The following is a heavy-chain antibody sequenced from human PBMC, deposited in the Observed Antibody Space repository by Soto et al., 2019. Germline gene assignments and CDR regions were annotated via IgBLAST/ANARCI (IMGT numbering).Heavy chain of an antibody. J-gene: IGHJ1*01. Sequence: PGGSLRLSCAASGFTFSTYAMSWVRQAPGKGLEWVSAVSGSGGSSYYTDSVKGRFTISRDNSKNTLSLQMNSLRAEDTAVYYCVRGGGSGSKGIGSYWGQGTQVTGSS. V-gene: IGHV3-23*01. CDR3: VRGGGSGSKGIGSY. CDR1: GFTFSTYA. D-gene: IGHD3-10*01. CDR2: VSGSGGSS.